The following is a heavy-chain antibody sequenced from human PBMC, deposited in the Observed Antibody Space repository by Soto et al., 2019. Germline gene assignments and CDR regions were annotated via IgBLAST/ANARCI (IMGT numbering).Heavy chain of an antibody. Sequence: EVQLLESGGELVQPGGSLRLSCAASGFTFSSYAMGWVRQAPGKGLEWVSSISSSGSNIYYPDSVRGRFTVSRDNSKSTLYLQMYSLRAEDTALYYCARDIRSSSGGGSYGWFDPWGQGTLVTVSS. CDR2: ISSSGSNI. CDR1: GFTFSSYA. V-gene: IGHV3-23*01. J-gene: IGHJ5*02. CDR3: ARDIRSSSGGGSYGWFDP. D-gene: IGHD1-26*01.